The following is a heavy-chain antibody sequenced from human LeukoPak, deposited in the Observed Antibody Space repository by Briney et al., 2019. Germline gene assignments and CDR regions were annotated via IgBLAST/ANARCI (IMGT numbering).Heavy chain of an antibody. Sequence: PGRSLRLSCAASGFTFSSYGMRWVRQAPGKGLEWVAVISYDGSYKYYADSVKGRFTISRDNSKNTLYLQMNSLRAEDTGVYYCAKVGDYGDYALDYWGQGTLVTVSS. CDR2: ISYDGSYK. V-gene: IGHV3-30*18. J-gene: IGHJ4*02. CDR1: GFTFSSYG. D-gene: IGHD4-17*01. CDR3: AKVGDYGDYALDY.